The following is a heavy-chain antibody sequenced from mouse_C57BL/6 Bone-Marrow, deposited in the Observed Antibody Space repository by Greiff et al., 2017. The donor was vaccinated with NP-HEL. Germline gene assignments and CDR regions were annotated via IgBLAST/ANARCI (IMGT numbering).Heavy chain of an antibody. Sequence: EVQLQQSGAELVRPGASVKLSCTASGFNIKDYYMHWVKQRPEQGLEWIGRIDPEDGDTEYAPKFQGKATMTADTSSNTAYLQLSSLTSEDTAVYYCSAYYRGSMDYWGQGTSVTVSS. CDR3: SAYYRGSMDY. CDR2: IDPEDGDT. CDR1: GFNIKDYY. V-gene: IGHV14-1*01. J-gene: IGHJ4*01. D-gene: IGHD2-14*01.